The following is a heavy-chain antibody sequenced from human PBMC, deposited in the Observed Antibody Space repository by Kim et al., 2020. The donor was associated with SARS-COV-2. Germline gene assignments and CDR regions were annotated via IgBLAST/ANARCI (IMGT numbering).Heavy chain of an antibody. CDR1: GFTVSSNY. Sequence: GGSLRLSCAASGFTVSSNYMSWVRQAPGKGLEWVSVIYSGGSTYYADSVKGRFTISRDNSKNTLYLQMNSLRAEDTAVYHCARVGVGYYDVWSGPKSDLYYGMDVWGQGTTVTVSS. J-gene: IGHJ6*02. CDR2: IYSGGST. CDR3: ARVGVGYYDVWSGPKSDLYYGMDV. D-gene: IGHD3-3*01. V-gene: IGHV3-53*01.